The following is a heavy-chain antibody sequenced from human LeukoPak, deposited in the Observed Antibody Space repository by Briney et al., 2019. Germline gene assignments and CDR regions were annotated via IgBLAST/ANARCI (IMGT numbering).Heavy chain of an antibody. CDR2: MNPNSGNT. CDR1: GYTLTELS. D-gene: IGHD3-3*01. V-gene: IGHV1-8*03. Sequence: ASVKVSCKVSGYTLTELSMHWVRQAPGKGLEWMGWMNPNSGNTGYAQKFQGRVTITRNTSISTAYMELSSLRSEDMAVYYCARXTYTIFGVVIKTSDAFDXWGQGXMVTV. J-gene: IGHJ3*01. CDR3: ARXTYTIFGVVIKTSDAFDX.